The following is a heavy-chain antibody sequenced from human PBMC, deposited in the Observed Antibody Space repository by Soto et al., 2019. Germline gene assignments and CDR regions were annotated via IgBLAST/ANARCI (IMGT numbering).Heavy chain of an antibody. D-gene: IGHD1-26*01. CDR1: GFTFSSYA. CDR2: IGGDSYDV. J-gene: IGHJ4*02. CDR3: AKYGLSSPTGAFDC. V-gene: IGHV3-23*01. Sequence: EVQLLESGGGLIQPGGSLRLSCAASGFTFSSYAMTWVRQAPGEGLEWVSVIGGDSYDVQYADSVKGRFTISRDNSKNKLYLQMNSLRAEDTAVYYCAKYGLSSPTGAFDCWGQGSLVTVSS.